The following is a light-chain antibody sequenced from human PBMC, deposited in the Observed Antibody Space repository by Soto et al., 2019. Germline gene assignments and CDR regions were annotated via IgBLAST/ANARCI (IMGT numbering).Light chain of an antibody. CDR2: GAS. Sequence: EIGLTQSPGTLSLSPGERATRSCRASQSVSSSYLAWYQQKPGQAPRLLIYGASSRATDIPDRFTGSGSGTDFTLTISRLEPEDFAVYYCQQYVSSPNTLGQGTKLEIK. V-gene: IGKV3-20*01. J-gene: IGKJ2*01. CDR1: QSVSSSY. CDR3: QQYVSSPNT.